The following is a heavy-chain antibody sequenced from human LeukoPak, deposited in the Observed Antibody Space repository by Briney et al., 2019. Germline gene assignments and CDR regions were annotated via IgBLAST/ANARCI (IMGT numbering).Heavy chain of an antibody. Sequence: SETLSLTCAVYGGSFSGYYWSWIRQPAGKGLEWIGRIYTSGSTNYNPSLKSRVTMSVDTSKNQFSLKLSSVTAADTAVYYCAREGYYDFWSGYLPYDYWGQGTLVTVSS. D-gene: IGHD3-3*01. V-gene: IGHV4-4*07. CDR1: GGSFSGYY. CDR3: AREGYYDFWSGYLPYDY. J-gene: IGHJ4*02. CDR2: IYTSGST.